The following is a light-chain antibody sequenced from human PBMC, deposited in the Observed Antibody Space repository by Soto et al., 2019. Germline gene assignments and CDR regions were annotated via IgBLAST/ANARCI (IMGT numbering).Light chain of an antibody. CDR2: GAS. J-gene: IGKJ2*01. V-gene: IGKV3-15*01. CDR3: QQYNKWPPWT. CDR1: QSVSSS. Sequence: EIVMTQSPATLSVSPGERATLSCRASQSVSSSLAWYQQKPGQAPRLLIYGASTRATGIPARFSGSGSETEFTLTISSLQSEDFAVYYCQQYNKWPPWTFGQGTKLEIK.